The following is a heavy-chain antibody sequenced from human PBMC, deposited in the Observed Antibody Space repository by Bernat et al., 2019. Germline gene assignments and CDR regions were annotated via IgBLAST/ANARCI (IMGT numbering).Heavy chain of an antibody. CDR3: ARERPGD. Sequence: QVQLQESGPGLVKPSQTLSLTCTVSGGSISSCNFYWGWIRQPAGKGLEWIGRIYTRGSTSYNPSLQSRVTISADTSKNQFSLKLSSVTAADTAVYYCARERPGDWGQGTLVTVSS. CDR1: GGSISSCNFY. V-gene: IGHV4-61*02. J-gene: IGHJ4*02. CDR2: IYTRGST.